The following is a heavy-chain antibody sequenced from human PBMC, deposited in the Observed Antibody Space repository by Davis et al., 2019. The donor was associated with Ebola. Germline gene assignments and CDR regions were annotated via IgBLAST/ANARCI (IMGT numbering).Heavy chain of an antibody. CDR3: ARDLEPGLYYYYGMDV. CDR2: IYYSGST. J-gene: IGHJ6*02. Sequence: MPSETLSLTCTVSGGSISSGGYYWSWIRQHPGKGLEWIGYIYYSGSTYYNPSLKSRVTISVDTSKNQFSLKLSSVTAADTAVYYCARDLEPGLYYYYGMDVWGQGTTVTVSS. D-gene: IGHD1-1*01. V-gene: IGHV4-31*03. CDR1: GGSISSGGYY.